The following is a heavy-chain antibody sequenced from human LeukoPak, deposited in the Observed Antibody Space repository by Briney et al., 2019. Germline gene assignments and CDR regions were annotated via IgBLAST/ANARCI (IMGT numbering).Heavy chain of an antibody. CDR2: FDPEDGET. CDR1: GYTLTELS. Sequence: ASVEVSCKVSGYTLTELSMHWVRQAPGKGLEWMGGFDPEDGETIYAQKFQGRVTMTEDTSTDTAYMELSSLRSEDTAVYYCATGGNGYNSGVDWFDPWGQGTLVTVSS. CDR3: ATGGNGYNSGVDWFDP. V-gene: IGHV1-24*01. J-gene: IGHJ5*02. D-gene: IGHD5-24*01.